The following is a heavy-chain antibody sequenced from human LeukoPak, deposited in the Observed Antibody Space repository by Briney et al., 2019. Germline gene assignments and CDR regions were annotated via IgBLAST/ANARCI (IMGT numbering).Heavy chain of an antibody. V-gene: IGHV3-30-3*01. CDR3: ARVTRYYDSSGPFDY. CDR1: GFTFSSYA. D-gene: IGHD3-22*01. Sequence: GGSLRLSCAASGFTFSSYAMHWVRQAPGKGLEWVAVISYDGSNKYYADSVKGRFTISRDKSRNTLYLQMNSLRAEDTAVYYCARVTRYYDSSGPFDYWGQGTLVTVSS. J-gene: IGHJ4*02. CDR2: ISYDGSNK.